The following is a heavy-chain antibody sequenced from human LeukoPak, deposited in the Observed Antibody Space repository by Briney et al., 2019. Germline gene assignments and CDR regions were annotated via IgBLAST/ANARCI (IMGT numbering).Heavy chain of an antibody. Sequence: PGGSLRLSCAASGFTFSGSVMHWVRQASGKGLERVGRITSKPNSYATVYAASVKGRFTISSDESKNTAYLQMNSLKTEDTAVYYCTSGSGWYSPDYWGQGTLVTVSS. V-gene: IGHV3-73*01. CDR3: TSGSGWYSPDY. J-gene: IGHJ4*02. CDR1: GFTFSGSV. CDR2: ITSKPNSYAT. D-gene: IGHD6-19*01.